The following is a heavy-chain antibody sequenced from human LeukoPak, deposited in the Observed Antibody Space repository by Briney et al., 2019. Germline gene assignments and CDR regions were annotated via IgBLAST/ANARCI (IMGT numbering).Heavy chain of an antibody. CDR2: IYQSGST. Sequence: SETLSPTCTVSGDSKSYHKWNWIRQSPGKGLEWIGYIYQSGSTNYNPSLKSRVTISVDTSKNQFSLHLRSVTAADTAVYYCANEWSAFDFWGQGTMVTVSS. CDR3: ANEWSAFDF. D-gene: IGHD3-3*01. CDR1: GDSKSYHK. J-gene: IGHJ3*01. V-gene: IGHV4-59*11.